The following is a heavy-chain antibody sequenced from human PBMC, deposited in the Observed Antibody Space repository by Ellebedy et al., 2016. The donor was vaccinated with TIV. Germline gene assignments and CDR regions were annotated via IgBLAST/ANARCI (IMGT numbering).Heavy chain of an antibody. J-gene: IGHJ4*02. CDR1: GYTFTSYG. V-gene: IGHV1-18*01. CDR3: ARDGPYYYDSSGYITG. D-gene: IGHD3-22*01. Sequence: ASVKVSCXASGYTFTSYGISWVRQAPGQGLEWMGWISAYNGNTNYAQKLQGRVTMTTDTSTSTAYMELRSLRSDDTAVYYCARDGPYYYDSSGYITGWGQGTLVTVSS. CDR2: ISAYNGNT.